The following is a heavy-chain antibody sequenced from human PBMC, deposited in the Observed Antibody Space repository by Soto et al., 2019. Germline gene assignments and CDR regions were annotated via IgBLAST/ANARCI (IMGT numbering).Heavy chain of an antibody. Sequence: SETLSLTCTVSGGSVSSGSYYWSWIRQPPGKGLEWIGYIYYSGSTNYNPSLKSRVTISVDTSKDQFSLKLSSVTAADTAVYYCARRYGGNLDYWGQGTLVTVSS. CDR1: GGSVSSGSYY. CDR2: IYYSGST. V-gene: IGHV4-61*01. J-gene: IGHJ4*02. CDR3: ARRYGGNLDY. D-gene: IGHD1-26*01.